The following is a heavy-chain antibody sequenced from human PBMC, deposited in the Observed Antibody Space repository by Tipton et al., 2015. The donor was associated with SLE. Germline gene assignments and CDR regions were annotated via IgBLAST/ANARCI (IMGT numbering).Heavy chain of an antibody. J-gene: IGHJ4*03. D-gene: IGHD3-10*01. CDR1: GGSFSGYS. CDR3: ARGAKERITLVRVRPYYFDY. V-gene: IGHV4-34*01. Sequence: TLSLTCAVFGGSFSGYSWIWIRQPPGKGLEWVGESNPSGNTNYNPSLKSRVTISVDTSKNQLSLKLTSVTAADTAVYYCARGAKERITLVRVRPYYFDYWGQGSLVTVSS. CDR2: SNPSGNT.